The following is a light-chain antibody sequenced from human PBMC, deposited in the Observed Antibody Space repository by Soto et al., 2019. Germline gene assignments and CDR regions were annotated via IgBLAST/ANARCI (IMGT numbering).Light chain of an antibody. CDR3: QQRYSWPLT. CDR1: QSVTTY. V-gene: IGKV3-11*01. Sequence: IVLPQSPPTLAWSPGERATLSCMASQSVTTYLAWYQQKPGQAPRLLIYDASTRATGIPAMFSGSGSGTYFTLTIGSLEPEDFAVYYCQQRYSWPLTFGGGTKVDIK. CDR2: DAS. J-gene: IGKJ4*01.